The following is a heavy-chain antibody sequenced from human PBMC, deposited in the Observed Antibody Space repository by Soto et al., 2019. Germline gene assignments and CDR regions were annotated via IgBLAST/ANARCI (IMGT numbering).Heavy chain of an antibody. J-gene: IGHJ4*02. V-gene: IGHV1-69*06. CDR2: IIPIFGTA. D-gene: IGHD6-6*01. CDR1: GGTFSSYA. CDR3: ARDGFEGTGTIAAHY. Sequence: QVQLVQSGAEVKKPGSSVKVSCKASGGTFSSYAISWVRQAPGQGLEWMGGIIPIFGTANYAQKFQGRVTITANKSTSTAYMELSSLRSEDTAVYYCARDGFEGTGTIAAHYWGQGTLVTVSS.